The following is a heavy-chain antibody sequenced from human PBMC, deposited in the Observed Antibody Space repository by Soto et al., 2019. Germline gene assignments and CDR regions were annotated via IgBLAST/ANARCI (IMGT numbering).Heavy chain of an antibody. CDR1: GGSISSYY. CDR3: ARGPTGTPGSRYYYYYMDV. D-gene: IGHD3-10*01. V-gene: IGHV4-59*01. J-gene: IGHJ6*03. CDR2: IYYSGST. Sequence: PSETLSLTCTVSGGSISSYYWSWIRQPPGKGLEWIGYIYYSGSTNYNPSLKSRVTISVDTSKNQFSLKLSSVTAADTAVYYCARGPTGTPGSRYYYYYMDVWGKGTTVTVSS.